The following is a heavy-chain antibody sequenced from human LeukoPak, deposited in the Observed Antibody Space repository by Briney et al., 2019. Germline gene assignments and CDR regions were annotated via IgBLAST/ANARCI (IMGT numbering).Heavy chain of an antibody. CDR1: EFTVSDNY. CDR2: LYSGGNA. J-gene: IGHJ6*02. Sequence: GGSLRLSCAASEFTVSDNYMSWVRQAPGKGLEWVSILYSGGNAYYTDSVKGRFTISRDNSKNTAYLQMNSLRAGDTAVYFCARTTGARTFYFNGMDVWGQGTTVTVSS. V-gene: IGHV3-53*01. D-gene: IGHD1-1*01. CDR3: ARTTGARTFYFNGMDV.